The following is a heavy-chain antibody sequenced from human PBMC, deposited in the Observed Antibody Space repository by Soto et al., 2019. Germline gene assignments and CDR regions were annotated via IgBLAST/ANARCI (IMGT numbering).Heavy chain of an antibody. CDR1: GGSINSYY. J-gene: IGHJ4*02. V-gene: IGHV4-59*08. CDR2: IYYSGTT. D-gene: IGHD1-26*01. CDR3: ARLGGSFAVPHFDY. Sequence: SETLSLTCAVSGGSINSYYWSWIRQPPGKGLEWIGYIYYSGTTNYNPSLKSRVTLSVDTSKNQFSLKLSSVTAADTAVYYCARLGGSFAVPHFDYWGQGTLVTVSS.